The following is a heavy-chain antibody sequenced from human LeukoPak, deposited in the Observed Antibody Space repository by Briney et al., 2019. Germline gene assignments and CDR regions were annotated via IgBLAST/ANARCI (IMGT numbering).Heavy chain of an antibody. J-gene: IGHJ4*02. CDR3: ARGMDLRLGELSPFDY. V-gene: IGHV4-61*02. D-gene: IGHD3-16*02. Sequence: PSQTLSLTCTVSGGSISSGSYYWSWIRQPAGKGLEWIGRIYTSGSTNYNPSLKSRVTISVDTSKNQFSLKLSSVTAADTAVYYCARGMDLRLGELSPFDYWGQGTLVTVSS. CDR1: GGSISSGSYY. CDR2: IYTSGST.